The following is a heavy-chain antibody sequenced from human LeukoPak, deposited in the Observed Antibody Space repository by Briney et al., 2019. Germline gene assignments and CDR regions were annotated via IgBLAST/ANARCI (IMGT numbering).Heavy chain of an antibody. CDR1: GFTFSNYA. Sequence: LGGSLRLSCAASGFTFSNYAMSWVRQTPGKGLEWVSAISGSGGSTYYADSVKGRFTISRDNSKNTLYLQMNSLRAEDTAVYYCAKALSDQLLSPGNAFDIWGQGTMVTVSS. CDR2: ISGSGGST. J-gene: IGHJ3*02. D-gene: IGHD2-2*01. CDR3: AKALSDQLLSPGNAFDI. V-gene: IGHV3-23*01.